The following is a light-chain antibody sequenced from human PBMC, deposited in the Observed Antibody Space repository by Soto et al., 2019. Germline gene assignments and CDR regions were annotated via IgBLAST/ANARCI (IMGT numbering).Light chain of an antibody. CDR3: MQALQTPKT. V-gene: IGKV2-28*01. CDR2: LGS. CDR1: QSLLHSNGYNY. J-gene: IGKJ1*01. Sequence: DIVMTQSPLSLPVTPGEPASISCRSSQSLLHSNGYNYLDWYLQKPGQSPQLLIYLGSNRASGVHDRFSGSGSGTDFTLKISRVEAEDVWVYYCMQALQTPKTFGQGTKVEIK.